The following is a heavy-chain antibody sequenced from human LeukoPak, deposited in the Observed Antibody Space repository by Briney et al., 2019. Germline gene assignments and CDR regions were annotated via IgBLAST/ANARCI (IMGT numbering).Heavy chain of an antibody. J-gene: IGHJ4*02. Sequence: SETLSLTCTVSGGSISSSSYYWGWIRQPPGKGLEWIGSIYYSGSTYYNPSLKSRVTIFVDTSKNQSSLKLSSVTAADTAVYYCARRGPIGYCSGGSCQYYFDYWGQGTLVTVSS. D-gene: IGHD2-15*01. V-gene: IGHV4-39*01. CDR3: ARRGPIGYCSGGSCQYYFDY. CDR2: IYYSGST. CDR1: GGSISSSSYY.